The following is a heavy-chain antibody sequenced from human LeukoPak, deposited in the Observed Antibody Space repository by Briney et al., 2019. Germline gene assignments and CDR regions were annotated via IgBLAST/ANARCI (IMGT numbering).Heavy chain of an antibody. D-gene: IGHD2-15*01. J-gene: IGHJ4*02. Sequence: GASVKVSCKASGGTFSSYAISWVRQAPGQGLGWMGRIIPILGIANYAQKFQGRVTITADKSTSTAYMELSSLRSEDTAVYYCARGPYGSRGLYYFDYWGQGTLVTVSS. CDR1: GGTFSSYA. V-gene: IGHV1-69*04. CDR3: ARGPYGSRGLYYFDY. CDR2: IIPILGIA.